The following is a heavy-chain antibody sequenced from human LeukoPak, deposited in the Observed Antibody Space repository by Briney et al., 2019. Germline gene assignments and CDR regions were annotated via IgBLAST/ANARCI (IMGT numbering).Heavy chain of an antibody. CDR2: INPNSGGT. CDR1: GYIFTDYY. D-gene: IGHD3-3*01. CDR3: ARDPLEWLVLPKAFDI. J-gene: IGHJ3*02. Sequence: ASVKVSCKASGYIFTDYYMHWVRQAPGQGLEWMGWINPNSGGTTYALKFQGRVTMTRDTSISTAYLELSRLRSDDTAVYYCARDPLEWLVLPKAFDIWGQGAMVTVSS. V-gene: IGHV1-2*02.